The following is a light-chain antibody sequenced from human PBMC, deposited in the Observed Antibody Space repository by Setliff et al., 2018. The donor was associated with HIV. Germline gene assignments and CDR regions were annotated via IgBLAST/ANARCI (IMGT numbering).Light chain of an antibody. Sequence: DIQMTQSPPSLSASVGDRVMITCRASQTIDSYLNWYQQKPGKAPNLLIYAASSLQSGVPSRFSGSGSGTDFTLTISSLQPEDFATYYCQQSYSTPRTFGGGTKVDIK. V-gene: IGKV1-39*01. CDR1: QTIDSY. CDR2: AAS. J-gene: IGKJ4*01. CDR3: QQSYSTPRT.